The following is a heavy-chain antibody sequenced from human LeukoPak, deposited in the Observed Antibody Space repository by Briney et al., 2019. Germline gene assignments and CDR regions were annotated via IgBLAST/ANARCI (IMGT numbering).Heavy chain of an antibody. V-gene: IGHV3-30*04. D-gene: IGHD6-13*01. CDR3: AKDFVMVAAAGTYN. CDR2: ISYDGSNE. CDR1: GFTFSSYV. Sequence: GGSLRLSCAASGFTFSSYVMHWVRQAPGKGLEWVAIISYDGSNEYYADSVKGRFTISRDNSKNTRYLQMNSLRAADTAVYYCAKDFVMVAAAGTYNWGQGTLVTVSS. J-gene: IGHJ4*02.